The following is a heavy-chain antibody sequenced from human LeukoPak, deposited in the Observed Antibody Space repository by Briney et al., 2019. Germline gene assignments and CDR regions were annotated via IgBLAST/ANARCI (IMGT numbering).Heavy chain of an antibody. CDR1: GGSISSSSYY. CDR2: IYYSGST. Sequence: SETLSLTCTVSGGSISSSSYYWGWIRQPPGKGLEWIGSIYYSGSTYYNPSLKSRVTISVDTSKNQFSLKLNSVTPEDTAVYYCARGAVAAELAFDYWGQGTLVTVSS. CDR3: ARGAVAAELAFDY. D-gene: IGHD6-19*01. J-gene: IGHJ4*02. V-gene: IGHV4-39*01.